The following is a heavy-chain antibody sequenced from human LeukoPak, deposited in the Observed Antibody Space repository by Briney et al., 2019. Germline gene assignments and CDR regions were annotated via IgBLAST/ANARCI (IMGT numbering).Heavy chain of an antibody. D-gene: IGHD5-18*01. V-gene: IGHV3-23*01. J-gene: IGHJ4*02. CDR3: AKDRNNYGLLGFDY. CDR1: GFTFSSYA. CDR2: ISGSGGST. Sequence: GGSLRLSCAASGFTFSSYAMRWVRQAPGKGLEWVSGISGSGGSTYHADSVKGRFTISRDNSKSTLYLQMNSLRAEDTALYYCAKDRNNYGLLGFDYWGQGTLVTVSS.